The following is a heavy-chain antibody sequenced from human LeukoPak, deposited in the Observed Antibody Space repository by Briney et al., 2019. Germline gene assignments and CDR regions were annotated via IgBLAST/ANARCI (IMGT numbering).Heavy chain of an antibody. Sequence: PSETLSVTCTVSGGSISSHSYYWGWIRQPPGKGLEWIGSMFYSGSTNYNPSLKPRVTISVDTSKNQFSLRLSSVTAADTAMYYCARHGDYLDGSGTYYARFDNWGQGTLVPDSS. D-gene: IGHD3-10*01. J-gene: IGHJ4*02. CDR1: GGSISSHSYY. CDR3: ARHGDYLDGSGTYYARFDN. V-gene: IGHV4-39*01. CDR2: MFYSGST.